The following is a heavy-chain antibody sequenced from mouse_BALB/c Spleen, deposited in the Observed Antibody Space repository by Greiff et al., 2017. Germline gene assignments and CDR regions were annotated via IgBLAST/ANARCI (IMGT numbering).Heavy chain of an antibody. CDR1: GFTFSSYT. CDR3: TRDYYGSSPYFDY. Sequence: EVQVVESGGGLVKPGGSLKLSCAASGFTFSSYTMSWVRQTPEKRLEWVATISSGGSYTYYPDSVKGRFTISRDNAKNTLYLQMSSLKSEDTAMYYCTRDYYGSSPYFDYWGQGTTLTVSS. CDR2: ISSGGSYT. V-gene: IGHV5-6-4*01. J-gene: IGHJ2*01. D-gene: IGHD1-1*01.